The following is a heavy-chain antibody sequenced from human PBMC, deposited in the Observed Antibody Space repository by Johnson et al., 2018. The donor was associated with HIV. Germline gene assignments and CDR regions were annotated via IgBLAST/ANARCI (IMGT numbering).Heavy chain of an antibody. V-gene: IGHV3-30*18. CDR3: AKGRAGTTGGDHDAFDI. D-gene: IGHD6-19*01. Sequence: QVQLVESGGGVVQHGRSLRLSCAASGFTFSSYGMHWVRQAPGKGLEWVAVISYDGSNKYYADSVKGRFTISRDNSKNTLYLQINSLRAEDTAVYYCAKGRAGTTGGDHDAFDIWGQGTMVTVSS. J-gene: IGHJ3*02. CDR2: ISYDGSNK. CDR1: GFTFSSYG.